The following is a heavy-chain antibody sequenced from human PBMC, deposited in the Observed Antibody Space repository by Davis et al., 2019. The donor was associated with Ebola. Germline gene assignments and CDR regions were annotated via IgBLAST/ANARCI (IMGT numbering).Heavy chain of an antibody. V-gene: IGHV3-21*01. CDR1: GFTFSSYS. CDR2: ISSSSSYI. J-gene: IGHJ6*02. D-gene: IGHD4-17*01. CDR3: ARAGVGNYGDYHGYYYYYGMDV. Sequence: GESLKISCAASGFTFSSYSMNWVRQAPGKGLEWVSSISSSSSYIYYADSVKGRFTISRDNAKNSLYLQMNNLRAEDTAVYYCARAGVGNYGDYHGYYYYYGMDVWGQGTTVTVSS.